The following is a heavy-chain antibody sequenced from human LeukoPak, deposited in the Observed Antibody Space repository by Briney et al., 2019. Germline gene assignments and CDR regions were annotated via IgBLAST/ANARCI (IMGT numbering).Heavy chain of an antibody. CDR2: ISSSGSTI. D-gene: IGHD3-3*01. V-gene: IGHV3-11*04. CDR1: GFTFSDYY. CDR3: ARFGDGDYDFWSGYPYYFDY. J-gene: IGHJ4*02. Sequence: GGSLRLSCAASGFTFSDYYMGWIRQAPGKGLEWVSYISSSGSTIYYADSVKGRFTISRDNAKNSLYLQMNSLRAEDTAVYYCARFGDGDYDFWSGYPYYFDYWGQGTLVTVSS.